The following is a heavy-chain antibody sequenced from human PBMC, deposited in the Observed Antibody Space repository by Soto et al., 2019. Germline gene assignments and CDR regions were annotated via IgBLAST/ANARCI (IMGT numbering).Heavy chain of an antibody. D-gene: IGHD3-10*01. Sequence: QVQLQESGPGLVKPSETLSLTCTVSGASISSHYWSWIRQPPGRGLEWIGYISYSGSTNYNPSLKSRXXIXAXXSTTQFSLKLNSVPAADTAVFYCARHRGSTIHFDYWGQGTLVTVSS. CDR2: ISYSGST. CDR3: ARHRGSTIHFDY. V-gene: IGHV4-59*08. J-gene: IGHJ4*02. CDR1: GASISSHY.